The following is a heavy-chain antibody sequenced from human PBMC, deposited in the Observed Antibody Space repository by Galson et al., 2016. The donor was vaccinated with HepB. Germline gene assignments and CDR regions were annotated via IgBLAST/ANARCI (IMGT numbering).Heavy chain of an antibody. CDR2: ISSRSATI. CDR1: GFTVSSYD. V-gene: IGHV3-48*02. Sequence: SLRLSCAVSGFTVSSYDMNWVRRAPGKGLEWVSYISSRSATIYYADSVKGRFTISRDNAKNSLFLQMNSLRDEDTAVYYCARRFDSWGQGTLVTVSS. CDR3: ARRFDS. J-gene: IGHJ4*02.